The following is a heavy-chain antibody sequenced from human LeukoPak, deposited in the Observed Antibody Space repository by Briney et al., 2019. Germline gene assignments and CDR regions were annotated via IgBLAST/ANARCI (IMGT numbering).Heavy chain of an antibody. D-gene: IGHD3-16*02. V-gene: IGHV1-69*06. J-gene: IGHJ6*03. CDR2: IIPIFGTV. CDR1: GGTFSSYA. Sequence: GASVKVSCKASGGTFSSYAISWVRQAPGQGLEWMGGIIPIFGTVNYAQKFQGRVTMTEDTSTDTAYMELSSLRSEDTAVYYCATRTRTYYDYVWGRYRYYCMDVWGKGTTVTISS. CDR3: ATRTRTYYDYVWGRYRYYCMDV.